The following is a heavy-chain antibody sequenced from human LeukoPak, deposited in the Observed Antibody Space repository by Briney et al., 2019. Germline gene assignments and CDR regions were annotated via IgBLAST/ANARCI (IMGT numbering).Heavy chain of an antibody. J-gene: IGHJ3*02. CDR2: TNWNGGST. Sequence: GGSLRLSCAASGFTFDDYGMSWARQAPGKGLEWVSGTNWNGGSTGYADSVKGRFTISRDNAKNSLYLRMNSLRAEDTALYYCARASIGSSTLGAFDIWGQGTMVTVSS. CDR3: ARASIGSSTLGAFDI. CDR1: GFTFDDYG. V-gene: IGHV3-20*04. D-gene: IGHD2-2*01.